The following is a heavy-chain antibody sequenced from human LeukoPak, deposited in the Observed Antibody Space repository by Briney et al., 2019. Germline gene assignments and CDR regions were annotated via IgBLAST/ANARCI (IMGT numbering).Heavy chain of an antibody. V-gene: IGHV3-30*02. D-gene: IGHD6-19*01. CDR1: GFTFSSYG. CDR3: AKDYREQWLADTIDY. Sequence: GGSLRLSCAASGFTFSSYGMHWVRQAPGKGLEWVAVIWYDGSNKYYADSVKGRFTISRDNSKNTLYLQMNSLRAEDTAVYYCAKDYREQWLADTIDYWGQGTLVTVSS. J-gene: IGHJ4*02. CDR2: IWYDGSNK.